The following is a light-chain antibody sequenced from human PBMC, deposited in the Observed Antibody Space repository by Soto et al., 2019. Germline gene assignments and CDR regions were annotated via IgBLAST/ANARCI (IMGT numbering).Light chain of an antibody. CDR1: QSISSNS. J-gene: IGKJ1*01. CDR2: GAS. V-gene: IGKV3-20*01. CDR3: QQYGISPPWT. Sequence: EIVLTQSPGTLSVSPGERATLSCRASQSISSNSLAWYQQKPGQAPRLLMYGASSRATGIPDRFSGSGSGTDFTLTISRLEPGDFAVYYCQQYGISPPWTFGQGTKVEIK.